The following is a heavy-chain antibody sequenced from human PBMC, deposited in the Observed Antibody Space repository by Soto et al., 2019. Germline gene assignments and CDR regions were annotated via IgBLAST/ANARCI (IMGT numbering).Heavy chain of an antibody. J-gene: IGHJ6*02. Sequence: GGSLRLSCAASGFTFSSYGMHWVRQAPGKGLEWVAVISYDGSNKYYADSVKGRFTISRDNSKNTLYLQMNSLRAEDTAVYYCAKEIDSYGYNYYYGMDVWGQGTTVTVSS. CDR3: AKEIDSYGYNYYYGMDV. CDR2: ISYDGSNK. D-gene: IGHD5-18*01. CDR1: GFTFSSYG. V-gene: IGHV3-30*18.